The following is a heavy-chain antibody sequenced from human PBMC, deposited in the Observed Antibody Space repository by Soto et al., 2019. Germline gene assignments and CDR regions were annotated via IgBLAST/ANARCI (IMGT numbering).Heavy chain of an antibody. Sequence: GGFLRLSCAASGFTVSSNYMSWVRQAPGKGLEWVSVIYSGGSTYYADSVKGRFTISRDNSKNTLYLQMNSLRAEDTAVYYCAKRGGDIVAKIRVSGYYYYYYMDVWGKGTTVNVSS. V-gene: IGHV3-53*01. J-gene: IGHJ6*03. D-gene: IGHD5-12*01. CDR2: IYSGGST. CDR1: GFTVSSNY. CDR3: AKRGGDIVAKIRVSGYYYYYYMDV.